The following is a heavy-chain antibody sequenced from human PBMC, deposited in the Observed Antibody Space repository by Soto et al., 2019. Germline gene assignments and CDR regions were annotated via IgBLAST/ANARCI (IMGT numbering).Heavy chain of an antibody. D-gene: IGHD2-15*01. V-gene: IGHV3-64D*08. CDR2: ISSNGGST. Sequence: GGSLRLSCSASGFTFSSYAMHWVRQAPGKGLEYVSAISSNGGSTYYADSVKGRFTISRDNSKNTLYLQMSSLRAADTAVYYCVTDRMCSGGSCYRTTEEDWYFDLWGRGTLVTVSS. J-gene: IGHJ2*01. CDR3: VTDRMCSGGSCYRTTEEDWYFDL. CDR1: GFTFSSYA.